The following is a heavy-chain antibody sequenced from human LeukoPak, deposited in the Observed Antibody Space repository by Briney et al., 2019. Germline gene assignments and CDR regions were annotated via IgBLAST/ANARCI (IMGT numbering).Heavy chain of an antibody. J-gene: IGHJ6*02. V-gene: IGHV1-8*01. CDR1: GYTFTSYD. D-gene: IGHD3-16*01. CDR3: ARSLDYYYGMDV. Sequence: ASVKVSCKASGYTFTSYDINWVRQATGQGLEWMGWMNPNSGNTGYAQKFQGRVTMTRNTSISTAYMELSNLRSEDTAVYYCARSLDYYYGMDVWGQGTTVTVSS. CDR2: MNPNSGNT.